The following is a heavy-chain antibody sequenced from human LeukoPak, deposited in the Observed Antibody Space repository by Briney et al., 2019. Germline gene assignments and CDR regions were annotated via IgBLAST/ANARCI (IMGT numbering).Heavy chain of an antibody. V-gene: IGHV3-23*01. Sequence: GGSLRLSCAASGFTFSSYGMSWVRQAPGKGLEWVSAISGSGGSTYYADSVKGRFTISRDNSKKTLYLQMNSLRAEDTAVYFCAKDDGDYGFDHWGQGTLVTVSS. CDR3: AKDDGDYGFDH. CDR2: ISGSGGST. D-gene: IGHD4-17*01. CDR1: GFTFSSYG. J-gene: IGHJ4*02.